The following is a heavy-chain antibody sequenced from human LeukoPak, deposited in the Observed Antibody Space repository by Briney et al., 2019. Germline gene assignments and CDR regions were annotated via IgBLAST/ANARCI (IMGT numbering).Heavy chain of an antibody. CDR1: GFTFSSYW. CDR2: IKQDGSEK. Sequence: PGGSLRLSCAASGFTFSSYWMSWVRQAPGKGLEWVANIKQDGSEKYYVDSVKGRFTISRDNAKNSLYLQMNSLRAEDTAVYYCARDYYDSSDDDFDIWGQGTMVTVSS. D-gene: IGHD3-22*01. CDR3: ARDYYDSSDDDFDI. J-gene: IGHJ3*02. V-gene: IGHV3-7*01.